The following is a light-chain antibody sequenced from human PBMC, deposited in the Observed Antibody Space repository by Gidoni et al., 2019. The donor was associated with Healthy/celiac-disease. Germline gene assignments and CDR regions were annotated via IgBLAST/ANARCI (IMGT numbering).Light chain of an antibody. V-gene: IGLV3-19*01. Sequence: SSELTQDPAVAEALGQTVRLTCQGDSLRSYYASWYQQKPGQAPVLVIYGKNNRPSGIPDRFSGSSSGNTASLTITGAQAEDEADYYCNSRDSSGNHQVFGGGTKLTVL. CDR2: GKN. CDR3: NSRDSSGNHQV. CDR1: SLRSYY. J-gene: IGLJ3*02.